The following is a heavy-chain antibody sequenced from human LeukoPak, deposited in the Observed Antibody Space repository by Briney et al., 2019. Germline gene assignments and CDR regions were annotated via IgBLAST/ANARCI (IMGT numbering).Heavy chain of an antibody. CDR3: VRDLGGRSGH. CDR1: GFTFSGYS. D-gene: IGHD1-26*01. CDR2: INEDGSTT. V-gene: IGHV3-74*01. Sequence: GGSLRLSCVASGFTFSGYSMGWVRQAPGKGLVWVSRINEDGSTTNYADSVKGRSTIFRDNAKNTLYLQMNSLRAEDTAVYYCVRDLGGRSGHWGQGTLVTVSS. J-gene: IGHJ4*02.